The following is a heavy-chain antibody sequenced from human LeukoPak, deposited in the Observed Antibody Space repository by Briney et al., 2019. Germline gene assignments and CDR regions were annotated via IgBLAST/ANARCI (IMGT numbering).Heavy chain of an antibody. CDR3: ARHPFTSCYDY. CDR2: INHSGST. J-gene: IGHJ4*02. CDR1: GGSFSGYY. V-gene: IGHV4-34*01. D-gene: IGHD2-2*01. Sequence: PSETLSLTCAVYGGSFSGYYWSWIRQPPGKGLEWIGEINHSGSTNYNPSLKSRVTISVDTSKNQFSLKLSSVTAADTAVYYCARHPFTSCYDYWGQGTLVTVSS.